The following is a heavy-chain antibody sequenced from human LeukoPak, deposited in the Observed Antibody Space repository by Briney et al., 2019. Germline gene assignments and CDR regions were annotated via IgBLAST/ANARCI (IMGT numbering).Heavy chain of an antibody. J-gene: IGHJ1*01. V-gene: IGHV3-23*01. D-gene: IGHD2-21*02. Sequence: SGGSLRLSCAASGFTFSSYGMTWVRQAPGKGLEWVSGITGSGNITYYADSVKGRFTISRDNSKNTLYLQMNSLRAEDTAVYYCASDSYSPEYFQHWGQGTLVTVSS. CDR1: GFTFSSYG. CDR3: ASDSYSPEYFQH. CDR2: ITGSGNIT.